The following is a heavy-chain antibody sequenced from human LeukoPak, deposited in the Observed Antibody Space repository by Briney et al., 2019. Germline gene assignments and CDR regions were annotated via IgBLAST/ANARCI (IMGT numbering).Heavy chain of an antibody. V-gene: IGHV1-46*01. CDR2: INPSGGSK. CDR3: ARPRSDTAIPDAFDI. D-gene: IGHD5-18*01. J-gene: IGHJ3*02. Sequence: ASVKDSCKASGYTFTSYYMHGVRQAPGQGLEWMGIINPSGGSKSYAQKFQGRVTMTRDTSTSTVYMELSSLRSEDTAVYYCARPRSDTAIPDAFDIWGQGTMVTVSS. CDR1: GYTFTSYY.